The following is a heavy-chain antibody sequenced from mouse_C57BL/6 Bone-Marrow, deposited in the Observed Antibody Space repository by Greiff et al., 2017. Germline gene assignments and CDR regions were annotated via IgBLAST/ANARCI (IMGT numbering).Heavy chain of an antibody. Sequence: VQLQQPGAELVKPGASVKMSCKASGYTFTSYWITWVKQRPGQGLEWIGDIYPGSGSTNYNEKFKSKATLPVDTSSSTAYMQLSSQTSEDSAVYYCERYGVAWFAYGGQGTLVTVSA. D-gene: IGHD1-1*02. V-gene: IGHV1-55*01. CDR3: ERYGVAWFAY. CDR1: GYTFTSYW. J-gene: IGHJ3*01. CDR2: IYPGSGST.